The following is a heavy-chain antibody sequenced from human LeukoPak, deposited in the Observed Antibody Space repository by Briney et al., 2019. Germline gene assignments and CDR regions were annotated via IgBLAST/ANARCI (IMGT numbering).Heavy chain of an antibody. D-gene: IGHD1-1*01. CDR1: GFTFSNYV. CDR2: ITGSSDST. V-gene: IGHV3-23*01. CDR3: AKGSSNSRPYYFDY. Sequence: GGSLRLSCAASGFTFSNYVMSWVRQAPGKGLEWVSAITGSSDSTYYADSVKGRFTSSRDNSKSTLFLQMNSLRAEDTAIYYCAKGSSNSRPYYFDYWGQGTLATVSS. J-gene: IGHJ4*02.